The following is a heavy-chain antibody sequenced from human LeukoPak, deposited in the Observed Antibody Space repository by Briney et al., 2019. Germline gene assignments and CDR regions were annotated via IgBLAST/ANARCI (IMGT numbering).Heavy chain of an antibody. V-gene: IGHV3-23*01. D-gene: IGHD2-2*03. Sequence: GGSLRLSCAASGFSFSTYVMRWVRQAPGKGLEWVSGISGNGGNLYYTDSVKGRFTISRDNSKNTLHLQMNSLRAEDTAVYYCARGGHCSSTSCDYHNGMDVWGQGTTVTVSS. CDR3: ARGGHCSSTSCDYHNGMDV. CDR2: ISGNGGNL. CDR1: GFSFSTYV. J-gene: IGHJ6*02.